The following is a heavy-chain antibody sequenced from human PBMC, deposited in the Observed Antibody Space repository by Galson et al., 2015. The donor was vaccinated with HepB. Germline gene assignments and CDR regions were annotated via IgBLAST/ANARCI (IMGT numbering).Heavy chain of an antibody. J-gene: IGHJ4*02. CDR2: INQGGSEN. V-gene: IGHV3-7*03. Sequence: SLRLSCAASGLTFSSFWMSWVRQAPGKGLEWVANINQGGSENYYVDSVKGRFTISRDNAKNSLYLQMNSLRADDTAVYYCVRGHTILAYWGQGTLVTVSS. D-gene: IGHD3-3*01. CDR1: GLTFSSFW. CDR3: VRGHTILAY.